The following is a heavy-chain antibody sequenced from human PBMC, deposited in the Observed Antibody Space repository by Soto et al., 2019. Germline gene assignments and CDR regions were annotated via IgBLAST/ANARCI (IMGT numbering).Heavy chain of an antibody. CDR1: GFTVSSNY. D-gene: IGHD2-2*01. CDR3: ARDSRNRNFFDY. Sequence: GSLRLSCAASGFTVSSNYMTWVRQAPGKGLEWVSVLYSGGSTYYADSVNGRFTISRDNSKNTLYLQMNSLRAEDTALYYCARDSRNRNFFDYWGQGTLVTVSS. J-gene: IGHJ4*02. V-gene: IGHV3-53*01. CDR2: LYSGGST.